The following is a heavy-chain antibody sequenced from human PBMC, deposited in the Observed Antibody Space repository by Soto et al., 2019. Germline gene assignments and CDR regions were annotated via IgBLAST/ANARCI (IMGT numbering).Heavy chain of an antibody. CDR3: ATVFEH. J-gene: IGHJ4*02. CDR1: GITFSGFW. Sequence: VPLVESGGGSVQPGGSLRLSCVASGITFSGFWMHWVRQVPGKGLVWVARVDSAGSGTSYADFVKGRFTISRDNAKNTLVLQMASLRVEDTAVYYCATVFEHWGQGIPVTVSS. CDR2: VDSAGSGT. V-gene: IGHV3-74*01.